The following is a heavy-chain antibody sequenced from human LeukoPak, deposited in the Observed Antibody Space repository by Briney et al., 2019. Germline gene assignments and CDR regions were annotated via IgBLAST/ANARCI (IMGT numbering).Heavy chain of an antibody. CDR3: ARDPDPIVGVSFDY. V-gene: IGHV3-7*01. Sequence: GGSLRLSCAASGFSFSFSNMNWVRQAPGKGLEWVANVNQGGSEKNYVDSVKGRFTISRDNAKNSLYLQMNSLGVEDTAVYYCARDPDPIVGVSFDYWGQGTLVTVSS. J-gene: IGHJ4*02. CDR2: VNQGGSEK. D-gene: IGHD1-26*01. CDR1: GFSFSFSN.